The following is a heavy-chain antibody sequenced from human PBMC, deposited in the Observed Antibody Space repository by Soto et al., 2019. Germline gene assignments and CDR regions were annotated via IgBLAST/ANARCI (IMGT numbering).Heavy chain of an antibody. J-gene: IGHJ5*02. V-gene: IGHV2-5*02. D-gene: IGHD3-22*01. CDR1: GFSLSTSGVG. CDR2: IYWDDDK. Sequence: ESGPTLVNPTQTPTLTCTFSGFSLSTSGVGVGWIRQPPGKALEWLALIYWDDDKRYSPSLKSRLTITKDTSKNQVVLTMTNMDPVDTATYYCAHSLIGYYYDSSGSNWFDPWGQGTLVTVSS. CDR3: AHSLIGYYYDSSGSNWFDP.